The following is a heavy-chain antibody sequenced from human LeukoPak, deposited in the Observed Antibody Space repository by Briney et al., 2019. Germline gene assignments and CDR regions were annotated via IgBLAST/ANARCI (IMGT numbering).Heavy chain of an antibody. J-gene: IGHJ6*02. CDR3: ARTLYTVYYYYGMDV. CDR1: GFTFSSYA. Sequence: GGSLRLSCAASGFTFSSYAMHWVRQAPGKGLEWVAVISYDGSNKYYADSVKGRFTISRDNSKNTLYLQMNSLRAEDTVVYYCARTLYTVYYYYGMDVWGQGTTVTVSS. CDR2: ISYDGSNK. V-gene: IGHV3-30-3*01. D-gene: IGHD4-11*01.